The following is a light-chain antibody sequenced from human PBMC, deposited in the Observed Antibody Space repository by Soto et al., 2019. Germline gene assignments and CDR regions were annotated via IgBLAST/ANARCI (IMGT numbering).Light chain of an antibody. V-gene: IGLV2-11*01. CDR2: DVS. CDR3: CSYAGSYTM. Sequence: QSALTQPRSVSGSPGQSVTISCTGTSSDVGGYNYVSWYQQHPGKVPKLMIYDVSKRPSGVPDRFSGSKSGNTASLIISGLQAVDEADFYCCSYAGSYTMFGGGTKLTVL. J-gene: IGLJ3*02. CDR1: SSDVGGYNY.